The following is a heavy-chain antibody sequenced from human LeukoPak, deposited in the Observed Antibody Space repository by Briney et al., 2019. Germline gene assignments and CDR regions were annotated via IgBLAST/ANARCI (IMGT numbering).Heavy chain of an antibody. CDR2: INHRGSS. J-gene: IGHJ4*02. V-gene: IGHV4-34*01. D-gene: IGHD2-15*01. Sequence: SETLSLTCGVFGVSFSGYYWTWLRQPPRKGRDWIGQINHRGSSHYNQSLRSRVTISVDTSKNQFSLPLTSVTAPDTAGYFCAPDKFCSDTGSCHIGLFDFWGQGGLVTVSS. CDR3: APDKFCSDTGSCHIGLFDF. CDR1: GVSFSGYY.